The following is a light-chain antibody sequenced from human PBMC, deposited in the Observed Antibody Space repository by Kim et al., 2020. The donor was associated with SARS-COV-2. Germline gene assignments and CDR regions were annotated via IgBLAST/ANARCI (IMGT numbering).Light chain of an antibody. J-gene: IGKJ4*01. V-gene: IGKV1-8*01. CDR3: QQYYSYPPT. Sequence: ASTGDRVTITCRASQVISGYLAWYQQKPGKAPGLLIYATSTLQSGVPSRFSGSGSGTDFTLTISSLQSEDFATYYCQQYYSYPPTFGGGTKVDIK. CDR1: QVISGY. CDR2: ATS.